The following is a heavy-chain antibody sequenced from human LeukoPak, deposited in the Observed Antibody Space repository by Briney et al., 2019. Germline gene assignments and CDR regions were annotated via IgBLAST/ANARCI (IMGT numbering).Heavy chain of an antibody. CDR1: GFTFSSYA. V-gene: IGHV3-23*01. CDR2: ITSSGGST. D-gene: IGHD3-22*01. Sequence: QTGGSLRLSCAASGFTFSSYAMSWVRQAPGKGLEWVSSITSSGGSTYYAGSVKGQFTISRDNSKNTVYLQMNSLRAEDTAVYYCAKDRPNYYDSSGHYYRRNGDYWGQGTLVTVSP. CDR3: AKDRPNYYDSSGHYYRRNGDY. J-gene: IGHJ4*02.